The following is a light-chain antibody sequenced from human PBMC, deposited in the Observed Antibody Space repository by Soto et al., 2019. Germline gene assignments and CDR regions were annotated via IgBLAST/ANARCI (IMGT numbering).Light chain of an antibody. CDR2: EVS. V-gene: IGLV2-23*02. J-gene: IGLJ3*02. Sequence: QSALTQPASVSGSPGQSITISCTGTSSDVGSYNLVSWYQQHPGKAPKHMLYEVSKRPSGVSNRFSGSKSGNTASLTISGLQAEDEADYYCCSYAGSSTLVFGGGTKLTV. CDR3: CSYAGSSTLV. CDR1: SSDVGSYNL.